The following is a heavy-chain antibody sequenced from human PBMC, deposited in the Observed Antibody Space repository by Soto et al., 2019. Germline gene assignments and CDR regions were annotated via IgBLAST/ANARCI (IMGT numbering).Heavy chain of an antibody. Sequence: QVTLKESGPVLVKPTETLTLTCTVSGFSLSNAGVGVSWIRQPPGKALKGLAHIFSNDDKSYSTSLKSRLTISKDTSKTQVVLSMTYMEPVDTATYYGVRRHIVVATRAFDIWGRGTMVTVSS. V-gene: IGHV2-26*01. CDR3: VRRHIVVATRAFDI. J-gene: IGHJ3*02. CDR2: IFSNDDK. CDR1: GFSLSNAGVG. D-gene: IGHD1-26*01.